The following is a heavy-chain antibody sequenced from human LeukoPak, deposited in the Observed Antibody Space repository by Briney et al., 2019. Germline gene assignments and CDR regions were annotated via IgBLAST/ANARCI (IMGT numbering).Heavy chain of an antibody. Sequence: QTGGSLRLSCAASGFTFSSYAMHWVRQAPGKGLEWVAVISYDGSNKYYADSVKGRFTISRDNSKNTLYLQMNSLRAEDTAVYYCARDKYYDSSGEAFDIWGQGTMVTVSS. CDR3: ARDKYYDSSGEAFDI. J-gene: IGHJ3*02. CDR1: GFTFSSYA. CDR2: ISYDGSNK. D-gene: IGHD3-22*01. V-gene: IGHV3-30-3*01.